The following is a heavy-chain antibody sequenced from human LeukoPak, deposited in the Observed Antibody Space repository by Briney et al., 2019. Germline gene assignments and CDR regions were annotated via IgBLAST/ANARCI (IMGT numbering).Heavy chain of an antibody. CDR3: ARDRDWNSGFDY. V-gene: IGHV3-21*01. CDR2: ISTSSSYI. D-gene: IGHD1-7*01. CDR1: GFTLSTYN. J-gene: IGHJ4*02. Sequence: PGGSLRLSCAASGFTLSTYNMKWVRQAPRKGLEWVSSISTSSSYIYYADSVKGRFTISRDNARNSLYLQMNSLRAEDTAVYYCARDRDWNSGFDYGGQGTLVTVS.